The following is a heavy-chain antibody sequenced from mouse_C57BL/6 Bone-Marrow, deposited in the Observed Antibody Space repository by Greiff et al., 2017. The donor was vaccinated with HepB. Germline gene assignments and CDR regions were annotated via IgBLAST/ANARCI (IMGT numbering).Heavy chain of an antibody. Sequence: QVQLQQPGPELVKPGASVKISCKASGYTFTDYYINWVKQRPGQGLEWIGWIFPGSGSTYYNEKFKGKATLTVDKSSSTAYMLLSSLTSEDSAVYYCASLIYDGYWYYFDYWGQGTTLTVSS. J-gene: IGHJ2*01. CDR3: ASLIYDGYWYYFDY. CDR2: IFPGSGST. CDR1: GYTFTDYY. V-gene: IGHV1-75*01. D-gene: IGHD2-3*01.